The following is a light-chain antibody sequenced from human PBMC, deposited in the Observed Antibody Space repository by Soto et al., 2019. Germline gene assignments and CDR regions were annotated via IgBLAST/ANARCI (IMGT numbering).Light chain of an antibody. J-gene: IGLJ3*02. CDR2: EVS. CDR3: NSCTHTNTLTFV. V-gene: IGLV2-14*01. Sequence: QSALTQPASVSGSPGQSITISCTGTSSDVGGYNYVSWYQQHPGKAPKLMIYEVSNRPSGVSNRFSGSKSGNTASLSISGLQAEDEADYYYNSCTHTNTLTFVFGGGTKLTVL. CDR1: SSDVGGYNY.